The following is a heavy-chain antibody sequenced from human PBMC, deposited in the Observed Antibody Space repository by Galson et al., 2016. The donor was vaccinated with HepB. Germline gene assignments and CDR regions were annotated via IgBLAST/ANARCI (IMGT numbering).Heavy chain of an antibody. Sequence: SLRLSCAASGFTFSNHWMHWVRQAPGKGLVLVSRINPGGSDTMHADSVKGRFTISRDNAKNTLYPQMNTLRVEDTAVYYCARDRDDILTGYHPLFDNWGQGTLVTVSS. D-gene: IGHD3-9*01. CDR3: ARDRDDILTGYHPLFDN. V-gene: IGHV3-74*03. J-gene: IGHJ4*02. CDR2: INPGGSDT. CDR1: GFTFSNHW.